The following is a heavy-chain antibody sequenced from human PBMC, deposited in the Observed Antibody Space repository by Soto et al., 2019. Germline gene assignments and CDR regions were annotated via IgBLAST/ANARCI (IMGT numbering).Heavy chain of an antibody. V-gene: IGHV4-39*01. CDR1: GGSIISSSYY. J-gene: IGHJ4*02. CDR3: ARHTDTSGKEAFDY. CDR2: VYYTGRT. D-gene: IGHD1-1*01. Sequence: SETLSLTCTVSGGSIISSSYYWGWIRQPPGKGLERIGSVYYTGRTSYNPSLKSRVTISLDAPEYHFSLKLPSMHDEDTAVYYCARHTDTSGKEAFDYWGQGALVT.